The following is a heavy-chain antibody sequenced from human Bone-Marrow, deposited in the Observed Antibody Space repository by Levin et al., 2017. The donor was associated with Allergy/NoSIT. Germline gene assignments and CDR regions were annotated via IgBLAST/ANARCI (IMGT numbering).Heavy chain of an antibody. CDR1: GFTFGSYS. V-gene: IGHV3-21*06. J-gene: IGHJ5*01. D-gene: IGHD4-11*01. CDR3: ARGPTVTTLQLGYWFDS. CDR2: ISATSTYV. Sequence: NPGGSLRLSCAASGFTFGSYSMNWVRQAPGKGLEWVSTISATSTYVYYAEAMKGRLSISRDNANSSLDLQMTSLRAEDTAVYYCARGPTVTTLQLGYWFDSWGQGTLVTVSS.